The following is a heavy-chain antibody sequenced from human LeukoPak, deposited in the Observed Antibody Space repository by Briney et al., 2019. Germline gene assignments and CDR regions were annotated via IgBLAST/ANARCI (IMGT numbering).Heavy chain of an antibody. V-gene: IGHV3-23*01. CDR3: AGRARDYGSGSYPYYYYYGMDV. Sequence: GGSLRLSCAASGFTFSSYAMSWVRQAPGKGLEWVSAMIGSSGSTYYADSVKGRFTISRDNSKNTLYLQMNSLRAEDTAVYYCAGRARDYGSGSYPYYYYYGMDVWGQGTTVTVSS. J-gene: IGHJ6*02. CDR1: GFTFSSYA. D-gene: IGHD3-10*01. CDR2: MIGSSGST.